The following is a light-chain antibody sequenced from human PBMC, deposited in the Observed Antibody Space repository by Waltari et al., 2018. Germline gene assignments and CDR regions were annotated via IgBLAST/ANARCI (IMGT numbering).Light chain of an antibody. J-gene: IGLJ2*01. CDR3: QSYDSSLRGPVV. CDR2: DNN. Sequence: QSVLTQPPSVSGATGQRVTISCPGSSSNIGAGYDVHWYQQLPGTAPKLLIYDNNNRPSGVPDRFSGSKSGTSASLAITGLQAEDEADYHCQSYDSSLRGPVVFGGGTKLTVL. CDR1: SSNIGAGYD. V-gene: IGLV1-40*01.